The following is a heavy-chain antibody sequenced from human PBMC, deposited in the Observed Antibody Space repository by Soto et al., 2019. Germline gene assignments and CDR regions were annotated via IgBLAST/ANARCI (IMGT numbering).Heavy chain of an antibody. D-gene: IGHD1-1*01. CDR3: ARSPLRTNPVLDY. CDR2: IWYDGSNK. Sequence: VGSLRLSCAASGFTFSSYGMHWVRQAPGKGLEWVAVIWYDGSNKYYADSVKGRFTISRDNSKNTLYLQMNSLRAEDTAVYYCARSPLRTNPVLDYWGQGTLVTVSS. CDR1: GFTFSSYG. J-gene: IGHJ4*02. V-gene: IGHV3-33*01.